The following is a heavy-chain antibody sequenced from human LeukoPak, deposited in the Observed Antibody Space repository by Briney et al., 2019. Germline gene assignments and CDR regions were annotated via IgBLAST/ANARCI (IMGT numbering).Heavy chain of an antibody. D-gene: IGHD5-24*01. CDR3: AHGVLEMATSIDY. V-gene: IGHV3-23*01. Sequence: PGASLRLSCAASGFTFSSYAMSWVRQAPGKGLEWVSAISGSGGSTYYADSVKGRFTISRDNSKNTLYLQMNSLRAEDTVVYYCAHGVLEMATSIDYWGQGTLVTVSS. CDR2: ISGSGGST. CDR1: GFTFSSYA. J-gene: IGHJ4*02.